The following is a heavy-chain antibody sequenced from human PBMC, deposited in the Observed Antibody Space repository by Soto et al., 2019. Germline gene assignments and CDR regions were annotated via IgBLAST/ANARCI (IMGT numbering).Heavy chain of an antibody. Sequence: GASVKVSCKASGGTFSSYAISWVRQAPGQGLEWMGGIIPIFGTANYAQKFQGRVTITADESTSTAYMELSSLRSEDTAVYYCVRDPGPSSGVDYWGQGTLVTVSS. CDR2: IIPIFGTA. CDR1: GGTFSSYA. D-gene: IGHD3-10*01. CDR3: VRDPGPSSGVDY. J-gene: IGHJ4*02. V-gene: IGHV1-69*13.